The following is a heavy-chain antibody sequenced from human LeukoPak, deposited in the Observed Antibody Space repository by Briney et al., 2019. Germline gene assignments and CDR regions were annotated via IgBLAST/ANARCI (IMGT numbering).Heavy chain of an antibody. CDR3: AIELRYCSSTSCRGNY. D-gene: IGHD2-2*01. CDR2: IYHNGAT. Sequence: SETLSLTCTVSGGSISSSNYYWGWIRQPPGKGLEWIGTIYHNGATQYNPSLRSRVTISVDTSKNQFSLRLNSVTAADTAVYYCAIELRYCSSTSCRGNYWGQGTLVTVPS. V-gene: IGHV4-39*01. CDR1: GGSISSSNYY. J-gene: IGHJ4*02.